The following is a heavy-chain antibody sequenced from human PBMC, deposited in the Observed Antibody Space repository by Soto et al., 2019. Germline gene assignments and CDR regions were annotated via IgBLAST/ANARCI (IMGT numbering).Heavy chain of an antibody. Sequence: EVQLVESGGGLVQYGGSLRLSCAASGFTFSNHYISWIRQAPGKGLEWVANIKQDGSAEYYLDSVKGRFTISRDSARKLLYLHMNSLRVEDTAVYYCAREGDAFDIWGQGTMVTVSS. CDR2: IKQDGSAE. CDR1: GFTFSNHY. V-gene: IGHV3-7*04. CDR3: AREGDAFDI. J-gene: IGHJ3*02.